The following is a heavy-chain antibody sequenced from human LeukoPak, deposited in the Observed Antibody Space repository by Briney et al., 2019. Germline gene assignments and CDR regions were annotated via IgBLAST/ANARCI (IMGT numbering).Heavy chain of an antibody. J-gene: IGHJ6*03. V-gene: IGHV3-23*01. Sequence: GGSLRLSCAASGFTFSSYAMSWVRQAPGKGLEWVSAISGSGGSTYYADSVKGRFTISRDNSKNTLYLQMNSLRAEDTAVYYCAKHMYYYDSSGYRNSYYYYYYMDVWGKGTTVTVSS. D-gene: IGHD3-22*01. CDR3: AKHMYYYDSSGYRNSYYYYYYMDV. CDR2: ISGSGGST. CDR1: GFTFSSYA.